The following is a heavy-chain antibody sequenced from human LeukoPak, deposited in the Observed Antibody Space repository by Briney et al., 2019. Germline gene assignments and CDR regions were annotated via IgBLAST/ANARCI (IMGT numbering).Heavy chain of an antibody. V-gene: IGHV3-11*06. CDR1: GFTFSDYY. CDR3: ARRGCSSTSCRPFDY. Sequence: PGGSLRLSCAASGFTFSDYYMSWIRQAPGKGLEWVSSISSSSSYIYYADSVKGRFTISRDNAKNSLYLQMNSLRAEDTAVYYCARRGCSSTSCRPFDYWGQGTLVTVSS. J-gene: IGHJ4*02. D-gene: IGHD2-2*01. CDR2: ISSSSSYI.